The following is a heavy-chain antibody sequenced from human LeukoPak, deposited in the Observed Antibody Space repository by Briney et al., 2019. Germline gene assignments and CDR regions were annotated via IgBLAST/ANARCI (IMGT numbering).Heavy chain of an antibody. Sequence: GGSLRLSCAASGFTFSSYAMSWVRQAPGKGLEWVSAISGSGGSTYYADSVKGRFTISRDNSKNTLYLQMNSLRAEDTAVYYCAKVRPQARLSPRPFDYWGQGTLVTVSS. V-gene: IGHV3-23*01. CDR1: GFTFSSYA. D-gene: IGHD3-16*02. CDR3: AKVRPQARLSPRPFDY. CDR2: ISGSGGST. J-gene: IGHJ4*02.